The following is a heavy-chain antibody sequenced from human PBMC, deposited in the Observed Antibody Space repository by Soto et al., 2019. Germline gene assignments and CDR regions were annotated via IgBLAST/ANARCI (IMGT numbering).Heavy chain of an antibody. CDR3: VMVVVGGLQGEY. CDR1: GGSFSGYY. J-gene: IGHJ4*02. CDR2: INHSGST. V-gene: IGHV4-34*01. Sequence: SSETLSLACAVYGGSFSGYYWNWIPQPPGKGLEWIGEINHSGSTNYNPSLKSRVTISVDTSKNQFSLKLSSVTAADTAVYYCVMVVVGGLQGEYWGQGTLVTVSS. D-gene: IGHD2-15*01.